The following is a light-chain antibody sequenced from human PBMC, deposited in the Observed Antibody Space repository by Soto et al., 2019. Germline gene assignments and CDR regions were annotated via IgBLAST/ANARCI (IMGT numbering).Light chain of an antibody. J-gene: IGKJ1*01. CDR2: GAS. V-gene: IGKV3-20*01. Sequence: EIVLTQSPGTLSLSPGERATLSCRASQSVSSSYLAWYQQKPGQAPRLLIYGASSRATGIPDMFSGSGSGTDFTLTISRLEPEDFAVYYCQQYGSSQTFGQGTKV. CDR1: QSVSSSY. CDR3: QQYGSSQT.